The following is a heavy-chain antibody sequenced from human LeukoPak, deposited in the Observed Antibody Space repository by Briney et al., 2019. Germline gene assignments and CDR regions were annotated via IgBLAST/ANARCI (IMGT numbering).Heavy chain of an antibody. V-gene: IGHV3-30-3*01. CDR2: ISYDGSNI. CDR3: ARDPAAAPWGYFDY. J-gene: IGHJ4*02. CDR1: GFTFSHYA. Sequence: GGSLRLSCEASGFTFSHYAMNWLCQSPRKGLEWVALISYDGSNIQYADSVKGRFTISRDNSKNTLYLQMNTLRTEDTALYYCARDPAAAPWGYFDYWGQGTLVTVSS. D-gene: IGHD6-13*01.